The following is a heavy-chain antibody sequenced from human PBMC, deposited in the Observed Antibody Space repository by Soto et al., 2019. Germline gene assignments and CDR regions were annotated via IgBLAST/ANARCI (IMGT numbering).Heavy chain of an antibody. Sequence: GGSLRLSCAASGFTFSSYCMNWVRQAPGKGLEWLSAINTAGTTYYADSVKGRFTISRDNAKNTLYLQMNGLRVEDTAVYYCAKDWYEDSWGQGTLVTVSS. V-gene: IGHV3-53*01. J-gene: IGHJ4*02. D-gene: IGHD6-13*01. CDR2: INTAGTT. CDR3: AKDWYEDS. CDR1: GFTFSSYC.